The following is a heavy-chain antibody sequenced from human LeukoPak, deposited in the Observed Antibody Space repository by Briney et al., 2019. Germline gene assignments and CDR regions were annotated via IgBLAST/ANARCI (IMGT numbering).Heavy chain of an antibody. Sequence: GGSLRLSCIVSGFTISTYGFHWFRQAPGKGLEWLAFIGHDGNYKHYGDSVRGRFTISRDNSKNTLYLQMNSLGADDTALYRCARDLSYSFDIWGQGTKVTVSS. D-gene: IGHD2-15*01. CDR1: GFTISTYG. CDR2: IGHDGNYK. V-gene: IGHV3-30*02. CDR3: ARDLSYSFDI. J-gene: IGHJ3*02.